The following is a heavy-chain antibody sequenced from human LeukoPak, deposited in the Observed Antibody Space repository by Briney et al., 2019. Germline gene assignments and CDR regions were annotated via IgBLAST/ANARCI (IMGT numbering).Heavy chain of an antibody. CDR3: ARLPVDSSGYYYDPHFDY. J-gene: IGHJ4*02. CDR2: ISSSGSTI. D-gene: IGHD3-22*01. CDR1: GFTFSDYY. Sequence: GGSLRLSCAASGFTFSDYYMSWIRQAPGKGLEWVSYISSSGSTIYYADSVKGRFTNSRDNAKNSLYLQMNSLRAEDTAVYYCARLPVDSSGYYYDPHFDYWGQGTLVTVSS. V-gene: IGHV3-11*01.